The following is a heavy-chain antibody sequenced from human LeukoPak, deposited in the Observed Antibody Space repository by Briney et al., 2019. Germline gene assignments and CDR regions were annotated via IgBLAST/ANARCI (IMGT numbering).Heavy chain of an antibody. CDR3: ARDISSGSEIDY. D-gene: IGHD3-10*01. V-gene: IGHV3-30*04. J-gene: IGHJ4*02. CDR2: ISYDGGNK. Sequence: GGSLRLSCAASGFTFSSYAMHWVRQAPGKGLEWVAVISYDGGNKYYADSVKGRFTISRDNSKNTLYLQMNSLRAEDTAVYYCARDISSGSEIDYWGQGTLVTVSS. CDR1: GFTFSSYA.